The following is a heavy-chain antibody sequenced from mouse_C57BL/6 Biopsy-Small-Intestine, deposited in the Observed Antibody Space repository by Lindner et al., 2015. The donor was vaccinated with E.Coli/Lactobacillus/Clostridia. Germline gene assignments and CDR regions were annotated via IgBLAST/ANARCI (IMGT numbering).Heavy chain of an antibody. CDR2: ILPGSGST. J-gene: IGHJ4*01. CDR3: ARSLFTTVVAGDCAMDY. Sequence: SGAELMKPGASVKLSCKATGYTFTGYWIEWVKQRPGHGLEWIGEILPGSGSTNYNEKFKGKATFTADTSSNTAYMQLSSLTTEDSAIYYCARSLFTTVVAGDCAMDYWGQGTSVTVSS. CDR1: GYTFTGYW. D-gene: IGHD1-1*01. V-gene: IGHV1-9*01.